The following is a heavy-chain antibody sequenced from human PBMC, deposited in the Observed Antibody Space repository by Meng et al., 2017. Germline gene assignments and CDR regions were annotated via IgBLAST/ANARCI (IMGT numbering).Heavy chain of an antibody. CDR3: ARGVGYGGNSLYFDY. CDR2: IIPIFGTA. V-gene: IGHV1-69*06. CDR1: GGTFSSYA. D-gene: IGHD4-23*01. Sequence: GQLGQPGAEVKKPWSSVKASCKAAGGTFSSYAISWVRQAPGQGLEWMGGIIPIFGTANYAQKFQGRVTITADKSTSTAYMELSSLRSEDTAVYYCARGVGYGGNSLYFDYWGQGTLVTVSS. J-gene: IGHJ4*02.